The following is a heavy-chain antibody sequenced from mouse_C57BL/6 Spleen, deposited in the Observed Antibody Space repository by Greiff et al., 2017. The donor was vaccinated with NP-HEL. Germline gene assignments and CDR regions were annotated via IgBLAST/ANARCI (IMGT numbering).Heavy chain of an antibody. CDR2: IDPEDGDT. J-gene: IGHJ1*03. CDR1: GFNIKDYY. D-gene: IGHD1-1*01. Sequence: EVRLQQSGAELVRPGASVKLSCTASGFNIKDYYMHWVKQRPEQGLEWIGRIDPEDGDTEYAPKFQGKATMTADTSSNTAYLQLSSLTSEDTAVYYCTTSGGSRYFDVWGTRTTVTVSS. CDR3: TTSGGSRYFDV. V-gene: IGHV14-1*01.